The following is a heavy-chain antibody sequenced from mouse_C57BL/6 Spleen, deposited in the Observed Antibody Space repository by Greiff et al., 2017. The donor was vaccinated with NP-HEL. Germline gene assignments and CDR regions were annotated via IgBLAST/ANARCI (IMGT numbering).Heavy chain of an antibody. V-gene: IGHV5-16*01. CDR3: ARDRGLVYYGSSRYAMDY. CDR2: INYDGSST. J-gene: IGHJ4*01. Sequence: EVQLQESEGGLVQPGSSMKLSCTASGFTFSDYYMAWVRQVPEKGLEWVANINYDGSSTYYLDSLKSRFIISRDNAKNILYLQMSSLKSEDTATYYCARDRGLVYYGSSRYAMDYWGQGTSVTVSS. CDR1: GFTFSDYY. D-gene: IGHD1-1*01.